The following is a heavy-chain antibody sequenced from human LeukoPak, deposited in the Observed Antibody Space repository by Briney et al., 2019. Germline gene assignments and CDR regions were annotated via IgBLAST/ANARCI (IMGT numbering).Heavy chain of an antibody. J-gene: IGHJ4*02. Sequence: GESLKISCKGSGYSFTSYWIGWVRQMPGKGLEWMGIIYPGDSDARYSPSFQGQVTISADKSISTAYLQWSSLKASDTAMYYCARHFCSGGGCYTIDYWGQGTLVTVSS. CDR3: ARHFCSGGGCYTIDY. D-gene: IGHD2-15*01. V-gene: IGHV5-51*01. CDR1: GYSFTSYW. CDR2: IYPGDSDA.